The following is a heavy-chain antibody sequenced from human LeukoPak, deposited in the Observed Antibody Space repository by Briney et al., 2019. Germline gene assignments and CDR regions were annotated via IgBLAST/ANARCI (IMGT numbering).Heavy chain of an antibody. CDR3: ARHAPSLYYFDY. V-gene: IGHV4-39*01. D-gene: IGHD2-2*01. Sequence: PSETLSLTCTVSGGSISSYYWGWIRQPPGKGLEWIGSIYYSGSTYYNPSLKSRVTISVDTSKNQFSLKLSSVTAADTAVYYCARHAPSLYYFDYWGQGTLVTVSS. CDR1: GGSISSYY. J-gene: IGHJ4*02. CDR2: IYYSGST.